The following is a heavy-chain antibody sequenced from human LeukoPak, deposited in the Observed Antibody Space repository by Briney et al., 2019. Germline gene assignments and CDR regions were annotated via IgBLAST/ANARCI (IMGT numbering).Heavy chain of an antibody. CDR2: INHSGST. D-gene: IGHD1-1*01. CDR3: ARITGTLLRYMDV. V-gene: IGHV4-34*01. CDR1: GGSFSDYY. J-gene: IGHJ6*04. Sequence: PSGTLSLTCAVDGGSFSDYYWSWIRQPPGKGLEWIGEINHSGSTNYNPSLKSRVTISVDTSKNQFSLKLSSVTAADTAVYYCARITGTLLRYMDVRGKGTTVTVSS.